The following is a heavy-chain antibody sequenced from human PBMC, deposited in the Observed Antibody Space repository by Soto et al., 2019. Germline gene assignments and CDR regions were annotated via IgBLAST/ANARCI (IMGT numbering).Heavy chain of an antibody. V-gene: IGHV1-69*12. CDR2: IIPIFGTA. Sequence: QVQLVQSGAEVKKPGSSVKVSCKASGGTFSSYAISWVRQAPGQGLEWMGGIIPIFGTANYAQKFQGRVTITADESTRTAYMELSSLRSEDTAVYYCASGPTRYSGYDGGDWFDPWGQGTLVTVSS. D-gene: IGHD5-12*01. CDR1: GGTFSSYA. J-gene: IGHJ5*02. CDR3: ASGPTRYSGYDGGDWFDP.